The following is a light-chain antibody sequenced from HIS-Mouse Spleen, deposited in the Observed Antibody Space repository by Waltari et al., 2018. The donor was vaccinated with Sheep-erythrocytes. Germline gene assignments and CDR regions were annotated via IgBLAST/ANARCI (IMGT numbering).Light chain of an antibody. Sequence: QAVLTQPSSLSASPGASASLTCTLRSGINVGTYRIYWYQQKQGGPPQYLLRYKSDSDKQQGSGVPSRFSGSKDASANAGILLISGLQSEDEADYYCMIWHSSAWVFGGGTKLTVL. J-gene: IGLJ3*02. CDR1: SGINVGTYR. CDR2: YKSDSDK. V-gene: IGLV5-45*03. CDR3: MIWHSSAWV.